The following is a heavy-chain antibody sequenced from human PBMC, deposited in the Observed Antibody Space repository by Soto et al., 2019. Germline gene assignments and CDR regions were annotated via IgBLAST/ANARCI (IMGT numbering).Heavy chain of an antibody. J-gene: IGHJ4*02. CDR2: IWYDGSNK. CDR3: ARDINSYGFDY. Sequence: PGGSLRLSCAASGFTFSSYGMHWVRQAPGKGLEWVAVIWYDGSNKYYADSVKGRFTISRDNSKNTLYLQMNSLRAEDTAVYYCARDINSYGFDYWGQGTLVTVSS. D-gene: IGHD5-18*01. CDR1: GFTFSSYG. V-gene: IGHV3-33*01.